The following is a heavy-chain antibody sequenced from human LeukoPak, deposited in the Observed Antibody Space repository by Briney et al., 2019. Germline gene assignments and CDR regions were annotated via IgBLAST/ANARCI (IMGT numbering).Heavy chain of an antibody. Sequence: GGSLRLSRAASGFTFSSYSMNWVRQAPGKGLEWVGFIASKTYGGTAEYAASVKGRFTISRDDSKSIAYLQMNSLKTEDTAVYFCSRDQTPYYWGQGTLVTVSS. CDR3: SRDQTPYY. V-gene: IGHV3-49*04. CDR1: GFTFSSYS. J-gene: IGHJ4*02. CDR2: IASKTYGGTA.